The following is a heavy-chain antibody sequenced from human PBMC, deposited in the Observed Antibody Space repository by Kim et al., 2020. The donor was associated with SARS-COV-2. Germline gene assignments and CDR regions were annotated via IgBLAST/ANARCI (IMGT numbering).Heavy chain of an antibody. CDR3: AKDLSGGYLDY. D-gene: IGHD2-8*02. Sequence: HYAASVKGRFTISRDNSKNTLYLQMNSLRAEDTAVYYCAKDLSGGYLDYWGQGTLVTVSS. V-gene: IGHV3-23*01. J-gene: IGHJ4*02.